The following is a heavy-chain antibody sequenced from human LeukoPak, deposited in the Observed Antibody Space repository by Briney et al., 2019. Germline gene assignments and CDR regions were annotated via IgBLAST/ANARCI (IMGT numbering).Heavy chain of an antibody. CDR2: ISASGTDI. D-gene: IGHD3-3*01. Sequence: PGGSLRLSCAASGFTFSDYYMSWVRQAPGKGLEWISYISASGTDIYYVDSVKGRFTISRDNAKKSLYLQMNSLRVEDTAVYYCAGYYDFWSGFDYWGQGALVTVSS. CDR1: GFTFSDYY. V-gene: IGHV3-11*04. J-gene: IGHJ4*02. CDR3: AGYYDFWSGFDY.